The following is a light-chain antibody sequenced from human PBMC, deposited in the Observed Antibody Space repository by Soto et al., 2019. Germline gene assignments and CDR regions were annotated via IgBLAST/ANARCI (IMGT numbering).Light chain of an antibody. Sequence: DVVMTQSPLSLPVTLGQPASISCRSSQGLLHSNGDTFLSWFQQRPGQSPRRLIYQVSNRDSGVPDRFSGRGSGTDFTLTISRVEAEDVGIYYCMQGTHWPYTFGQGTKLEI. J-gene: IGKJ2*01. V-gene: IGKV2-30*02. CDR3: MQGTHWPYT. CDR1: QGLLHSNGDTF. CDR2: QVS.